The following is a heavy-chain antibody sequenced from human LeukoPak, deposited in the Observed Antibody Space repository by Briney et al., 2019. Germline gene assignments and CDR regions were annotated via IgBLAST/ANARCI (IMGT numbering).Heavy chain of an antibody. CDR1: GGSISRYY. Sequence: SETLSLTCTVSGGSISRYYWSWIRQPPGKGLEWIGYIYSSGSTNYNPSLKSRVTISVDTSKNQFSLKLSSVTAADTAVYYCARGRQWLPYNWGQGTLVTVSS. V-gene: IGHV4-59*01. CDR3: ARGRQWLPYN. D-gene: IGHD6-19*01. J-gene: IGHJ4*02. CDR2: IYSSGST.